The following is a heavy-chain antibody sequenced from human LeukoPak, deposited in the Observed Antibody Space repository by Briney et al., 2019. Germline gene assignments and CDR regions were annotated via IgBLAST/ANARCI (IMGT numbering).Heavy chain of an antibody. Sequence: PSETLSLTCTVSGGSISCSSYYWGWIRQPPGKGLEWIGSIYYSGSTYYNPSLKSRVTISVDTSKNQFSLKLSSVTAADTAVYYCARLPDFWSGYWSYPIWGQGTMVTVSS. J-gene: IGHJ3*02. CDR2: IYYSGST. V-gene: IGHV4-39*01. CDR1: GGSISCSSYY. CDR3: ARLPDFWSGYWSYPI. D-gene: IGHD3-3*01.